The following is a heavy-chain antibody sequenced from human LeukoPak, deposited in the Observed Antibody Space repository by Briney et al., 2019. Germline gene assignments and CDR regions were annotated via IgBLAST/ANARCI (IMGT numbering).Heavy chain of an antibody. CDR2: IYYSGST. J-gene: IGHJ4*02. CDR3: ARDILTGFDY. Sequence: PSETLSLTCTVSGGSISSYYWSWIRQPPGKGLEWIGYIYYSGSTNYSPSLKSRLTISVDRSKNQFSLRLNSVTAADTAVYYCARDILTGFDYWGQGTLVTVSS. V-gene: IGHV4-59*12. D-gene: IGHD3-9*01. CDR1: GGSISSYY.